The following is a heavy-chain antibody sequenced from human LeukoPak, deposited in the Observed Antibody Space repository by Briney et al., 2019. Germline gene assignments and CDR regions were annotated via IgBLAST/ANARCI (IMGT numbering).Heavy chain of an antibody. CDR2: IRYDGSNK. CDR1: GFTFSSYG. J-gene: IGHJ5*02. D-gene: IGHD3-10*01. V-gene: IGHV3-30*02. Sequence: GGSLRLSCAASGFTFSSYGMHWVRQAPGKGLEWVAFIRYDGSNKYYADSVKGQFTISRDNSKNTLYLQMNSLRAEDTAVYYCAKQYGSGSYNEFDPWGQGTLVTVSS. CDR3: AKQYGSGSYNEFDP.